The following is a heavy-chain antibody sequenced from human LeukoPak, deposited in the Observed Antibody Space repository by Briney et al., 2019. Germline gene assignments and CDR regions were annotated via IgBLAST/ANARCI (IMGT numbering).Heavy chain of an antibody. Sequence: ASVKVSCKASGYTFTDYYMHWVRQAPGQGLEWMGWINPNSGATNYAQKFQGRVTVTRDTSIRTAYMELSSLRSDDTAVYFCARGNYYGWYFDLWGPGTLVSVSS. CDR1: GYTFTDYY. V-gene: IGHV1-2*02. CDR3: ARGNYYGWYFDL. D-gene: IGHD3-10*01. J-gene: IGHJ2*01. CDR2: INPNSGAT.